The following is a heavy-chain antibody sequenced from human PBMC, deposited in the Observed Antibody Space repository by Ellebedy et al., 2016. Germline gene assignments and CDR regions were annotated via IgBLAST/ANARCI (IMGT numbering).Heavy chain of an antibody. CDR2: IYHSGST. CDR3: ARGLPGGNSYMDV. CDR1: GGSISSGGYS. J-gene: IGHJ6*03. D-gene: IGHD4-23*01. V-gene: IGHV4-30-2*01. Sequence: SETLSLXXAVSGGSISSGGYSWSWIRQPPGKGLEWIGYIYHSGSTYYNPSLKSRVTISVDRSKNQFSLKLSSVTAADTAVYYCARGLPGGNSYMDVWGKGTTVTVSS.